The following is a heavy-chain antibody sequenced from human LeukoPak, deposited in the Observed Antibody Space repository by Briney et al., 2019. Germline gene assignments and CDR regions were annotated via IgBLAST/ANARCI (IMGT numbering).Heavy chain of an antibody. V-gene: IGHV3-30*03. D-gene: IGHD1-1*01. CDR2: ISYDGSNK. J-gene: IGHJ4*02. Sequence: GGSLRLSCAASGFTFSSYGMHWVRQAPGKGLEWVAVISYDGSNKYYADSVKGRFTISRDNSKNTVCLQMNSLRVEDTAVYYCTREAGTTPFDYWGQGTLVTVSS. CDR3: TREAGTTPFDY. CDR1: GFTFSSYG.